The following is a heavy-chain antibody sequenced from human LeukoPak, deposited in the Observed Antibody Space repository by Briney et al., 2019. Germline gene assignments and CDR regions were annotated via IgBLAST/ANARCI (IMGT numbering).Heavy chain of an antibody. D-gene: IGHD6-19*01. CDR2: IYYSGST. CDR1: GGSTSSSNYY. Sequence: SETLSLTCTVSGGSTSSSNYYWSWIRQPPGKGLEWIGYIYYSGSTNYNPSLKSRVTISVDTSKNQFSLKLSSVTAADTAVYYCARAYSSGWYYFDYWGQGTLVTVSS. CDR3: ARAYSSGWYYFDY. J-gene: IGHJ4*02. V-gene: IGHV4-61*01.